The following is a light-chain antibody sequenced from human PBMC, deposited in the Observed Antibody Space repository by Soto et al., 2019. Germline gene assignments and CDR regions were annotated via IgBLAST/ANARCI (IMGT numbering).Light chain of an antibody. CDR3: SSYTSSSIVV. J-gene: IGLJ2*01. CDR1: SSDVGGYNY. V-gene: IGLV2-14*01. CDR2: DVS. Sequence: QSALTQPASVSGSPGQSITISCTGTSSDVGGYNYVSWYQQHPGKAPKLMIYDVSNRPSGVSNRFSGSKSGNTASLTISGLQAEDEADYYCSSYTSSSIVVFGGGTKLHRP.